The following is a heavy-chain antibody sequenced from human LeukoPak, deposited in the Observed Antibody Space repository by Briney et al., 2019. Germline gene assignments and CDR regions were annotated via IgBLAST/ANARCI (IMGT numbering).Heavy chain of an antibody. CDR3: ARVFDSGSQAYFYYMDV. CDR2: IYSSGST. J-gene: IGHJ6*03. D-gene: IGHD3-10*01. CDR1: GGSISSYY. V-gene: IGHV4-59*01. Sequence: SETLSLTCTVSGGSISSYYWSWIRQPPGKGLEWIGYIYSSGSTNYNPSLKSRVTMSVDTSKNQFSLKVSSVTAADTAVYYCARVFDSGSQAYFYYMDVWGKGTTVTVSS.